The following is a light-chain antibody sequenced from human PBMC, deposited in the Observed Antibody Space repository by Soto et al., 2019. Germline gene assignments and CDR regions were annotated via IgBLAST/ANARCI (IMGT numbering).Light chain of an antibody. CDR2: EVS. CDR1: SSDVGGYNY. J-gene: IGLJ2*01. Sequence: QPVLTQPVSGSGSPGQSITISCTGSSSDVGGYNYVSWYQQHPGKAPKLMIYEVSNRPSGISNRFSGSKSGNTASLTLSGLQAEDDADYYCSSYTSSSTLVFGGGTQLTVL. V-gene: IGLV2-14*01. CDR3: SSYTSSSTLV.